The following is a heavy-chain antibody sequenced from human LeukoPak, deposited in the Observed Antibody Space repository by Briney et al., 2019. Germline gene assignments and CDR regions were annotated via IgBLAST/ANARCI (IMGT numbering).Heavy chain of an antibody. Sequence: GGSLRPSCAASGFTFSSYAMSWVRQAPGKGLEWVAFTRYDGSDKYNADSLKGRFTISRDNSKNTLYLQMNSLRAEDTALYYCAKGGYCSSTICYTIGGPIDYWGQGTLVTVSS. J-gene: IGHJ4*02. CDR2: TRYDGSDK. CDR3: AKGGYCSSTICYTIGGPIDY. D-gene: IGHD2-2*01. V-gene: IGHV3-30*02. CDR1: GFTFSSYA.